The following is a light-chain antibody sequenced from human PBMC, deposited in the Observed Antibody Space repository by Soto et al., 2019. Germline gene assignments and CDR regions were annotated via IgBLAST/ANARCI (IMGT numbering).Light chain of an antibody. Sequence: DIQMTQSPSSVSASVGDRVTITCRASQGISSYLAWYQQKPGKAPKVLISAASNLQSGVPSRFSGSGFGTDFTLTIGSLQPEDFATYYCQQANSFPITFGQGTRLEIK. V-gene: IGKV1-12*01. CDR1: QGISSY. CDR2: AAS. CDR3: QQANSFPIT. J-gene: IGKJ5*01.